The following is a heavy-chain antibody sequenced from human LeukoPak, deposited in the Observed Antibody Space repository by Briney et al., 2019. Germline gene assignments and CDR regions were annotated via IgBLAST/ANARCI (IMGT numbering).Heavy chain of an antibody. Sequence: GGSLRLSCAASGFTFSSYGMHWVRQAPGKGLEWVAVISYDGSNKYYADSVKGRFTISRDNSKNTLYLQMNSLKTEDTAVYYCAREMYNIWVAMDVWGKGTTVTVSS. CDR3: AREMYNIWVAMDV. J-gene: IGHJ6*03. CDR2: ISYDGSNK. V-gene: IGHV3-30*03. D-gene: IGHD1-1*01. CDR1: GFTFSSYG.